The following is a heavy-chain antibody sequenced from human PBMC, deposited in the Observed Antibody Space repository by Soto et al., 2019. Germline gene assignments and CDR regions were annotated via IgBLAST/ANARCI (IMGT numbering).Heavy chain of an antibody. V-gene: IGHV1-69*06. J-gene: IGHJ3*02. CDR2: IIPMFGTP. D-gene: IGHD5-12*01. Sequence: QVQLVQSGTEVKKSGSSVKVSCKASGDTFTNFAISWMRQAPGQGLEWMGGIIPMFGTPNYAPKFQRSVTIAAGTAKSTAYLELRSLRSEDTAVYYCARGLRGYTGYDGGGAFDIWGQGTMVTVSS. CDR3: ARGLRGYTGYDGGGAFDI. CDR1: GDTFTNFA.